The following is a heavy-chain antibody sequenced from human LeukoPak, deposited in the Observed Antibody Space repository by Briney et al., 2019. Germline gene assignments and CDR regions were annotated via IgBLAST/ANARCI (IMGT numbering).Heavy chain of an antibody. CDR3: ARGRPHGNDY. Sequence: GGSLRLSCAASGSTFSSYWMNWARQAPGKGLEWVASINHNGNVNYYVDSVKGRFTISRDNAKNSLYLQMNSLRVEDTAVYYCARGRPHGNDYWGQGTLVTVSS. CDR1: GSTFSSYW. CDR2: INHNGNVN. V-gene: IGHV3-7*01. J-gene: IGHJ4*02. D-gene: IGHD4-23*01.